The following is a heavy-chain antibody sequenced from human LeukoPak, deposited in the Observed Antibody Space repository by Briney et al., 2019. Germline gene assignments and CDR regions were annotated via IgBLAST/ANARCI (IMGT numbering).Heavy chain of an antibody. CDR2: ISWNSGSI. Sequence: GGSLRLSCAASGFTFDDYAMHWVRQAPGKGQEWVSGISWNSGSIGYADSVKGRFTISRDNAKNSLYLQMNSLRAEDTALYYCAKGNCSSTSCYTNYWGQGTLVTVSS. J-gene: IGHJ4*02. CDR1: GFTFDDYA. D-gene: IGHD2-2*02. CDR3: AKGNCSSTSCYTNY. V-gene: IGHV3-9*01.